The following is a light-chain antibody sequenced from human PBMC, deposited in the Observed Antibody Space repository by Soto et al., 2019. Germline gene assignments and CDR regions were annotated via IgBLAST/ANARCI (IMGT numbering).Light chain of an antibody. CDR2: DAS. J-gene: IGKJ1*01. CDR3: QQYNSYLKT. Sequence: DIPMTQSPSTLSASVGDRVTITCRASQSISSWLAWYQQKPGKAPKLLIYDASSLESGVPSRFSGSGSGTEVTLTISSRQPDDFATYYCQQYNSYLKTFGQGTKVEIK. CDR1: QSISSW. V-gene: IGKV1-5*01.